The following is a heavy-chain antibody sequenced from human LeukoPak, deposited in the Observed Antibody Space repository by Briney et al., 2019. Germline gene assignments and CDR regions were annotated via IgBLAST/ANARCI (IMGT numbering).Heavy chain of an antibody. CDR1: GDSVSSNSGA. CDR3: VRDQAGLDY. Sequence: SQTLSLTRAISGDSVSSNSGAWNWIRQSPSRGLEWLGRTYYRSKWYNDYAESVKSRINIKPDTSRNQFSLQLNSVTPEDTAAYYCVRDQAGLDYWGQGTLVTVSS. CDR2: TYYRSKWYN. J-gene: IGHJ4*02. V-gene: IGHV6-1*01. D-gene: IGHD6-13*01.